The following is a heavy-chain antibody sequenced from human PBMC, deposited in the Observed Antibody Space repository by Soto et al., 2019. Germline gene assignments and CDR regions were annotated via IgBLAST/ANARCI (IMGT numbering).Heavy chain of an antibody. J-gene: IGHJ3*02. CDR3: AKDLSPGAFDI. V-gene: IGHV3-30*18. CDR2: ISYDGSNK. CDR1: GFTFSSHG. Sequence: QVQLVESGGGVVQPGRSLRLSCAASGFTFSSHGMHWVRQAPGKGLECVAVISYDGSNKYYAGSVKGRFTISRDNSKNTLYLQMNSLRAEDTAVYYCAKDLSPGAFDIWGQGTMVTVSS.